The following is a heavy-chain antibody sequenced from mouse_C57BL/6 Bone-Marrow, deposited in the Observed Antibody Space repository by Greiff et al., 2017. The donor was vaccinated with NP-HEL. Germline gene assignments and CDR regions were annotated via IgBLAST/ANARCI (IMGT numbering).Heavy chain of an antibody. CDR2: IDPSDSYT. CDR3: ARCPPLNYGGDY. D-gene: IGHD1-1*01. Sequence: QVQLKQPGAELVKPGASVKLSCKASGYTFTSYWMQWVKQRPGQGLEWIGEIDPSDSYTNYNQKFKGKATLTVDTSSSTAYMQLSSLTSEDSAVYYCARCPPLNYGGDYWGKGTTLTVSS. CDR1: GYTFTSYW. J-gene: IGHJ2*01. V-gene: IGHV1-50*01.